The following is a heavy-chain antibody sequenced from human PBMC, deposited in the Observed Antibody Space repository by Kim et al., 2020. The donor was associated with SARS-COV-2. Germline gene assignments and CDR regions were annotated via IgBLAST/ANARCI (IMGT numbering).Heavy chain of an antibody. D-gene: IGHD3-10*01. J-gene: IGHJ6*02. V-gene: IGHV4-34*01. CDR2: INHSGST. Sequence: SETLSLTCAVYGGSFSGYYWSWIRQPPGKGLEWIGEINHSGSTNYNPSLKSRVTISVDTSKNQLSLKLSSVTAADTAVYYCARGQWFGELYYYYGMDVWGQGTTVTVSS. CDR3: ARGQWFGELYYYYGMDV. CDR1: GGSFSGYY.